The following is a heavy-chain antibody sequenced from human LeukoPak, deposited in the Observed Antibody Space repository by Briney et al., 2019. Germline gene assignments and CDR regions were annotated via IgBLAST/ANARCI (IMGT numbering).Heavy chain of an antibody. CDR2: FNHNWGA. V-gene: IGHV4-34*08. D-gene: IGHD3-10*01. Sequence: GSLRLSCAASGFTFGSYAMNWVRQAPGKGLEWIGEFNHNWGAKYNPSLKSRVTISVDTSKNHLSLSLTSVTAADTAVYYCAASLWFGIYPDYWGQGSLVTVSS. CDR1: GFTFGSYA. J-gene: IGHJ4*02. CDR3: AASLWFGIYPDY.